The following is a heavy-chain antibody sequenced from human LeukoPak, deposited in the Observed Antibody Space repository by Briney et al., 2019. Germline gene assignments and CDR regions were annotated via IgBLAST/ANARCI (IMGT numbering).Heavy chain of an antibody. CDR2: ISPYNGNT. V-gene: IGHV1-18*01. CDR3: TRLGKDRVGYFGWFDP. J-gene: IGHJ5*02. CDR1: GYTFTTYG. Sequence: ASVKVSCKASGYTFTTYGITWVRQAPGQGLEWMGWISPYNGNTYYAQKLQGRVTMTTDTSTTTAYMELRSLTSDDTAVYYCTRLGKDRVGYFGWFDPWGQGTLVTVSS. D-gene: IGHD3-9*01.